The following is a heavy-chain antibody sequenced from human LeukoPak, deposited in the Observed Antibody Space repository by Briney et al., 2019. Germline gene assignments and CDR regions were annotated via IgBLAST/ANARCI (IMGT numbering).Heavy chain of an antibody. D-gene: IGHD6-19*01. CDR3: AKSRYSSGWSSYYFDY. CDR2: TSGSGGST. CDR1: GFTFSSYA. V-gene: IGHV3-23*01. Sequence: GGSLRLSCAASGFTFSSYAMSWVRQAPGKGLEWVSATSGSGGSTYYADSVKGRFTISRDNSKNTLYLQMNSLRAEDTAVYYCAKSRYSSGWSSYYFDYWGQGTLVTVSS. J-gene: IGHJ4*02.